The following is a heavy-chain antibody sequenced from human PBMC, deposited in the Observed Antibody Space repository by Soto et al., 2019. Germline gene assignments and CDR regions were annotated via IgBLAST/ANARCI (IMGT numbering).Heavy chain of an antibody. CDR1: GYTFTGYY. D-gene: IGHD6-19*01. J-gene: IGHJ3*02. Sequence: GASVKVSCKASGYTFTGYYMHWVRQAPGQGLEWMGWINPNSGGTNYAQKFQGRVTMTRDTSISTAYMELSRLRSDDTAVYYCARDHGYSSGWFTTQDDAFDIWGQRPMVTVSS. V-gene: IGHV1-2*02. CDR2: INPNSGGT. CDR3: ARDHGYSSGWFTTQDDAFDI.